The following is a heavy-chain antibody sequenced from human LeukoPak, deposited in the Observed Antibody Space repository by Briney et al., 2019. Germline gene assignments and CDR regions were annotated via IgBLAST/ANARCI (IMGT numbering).Heavy chain of an antibody. D-gene: IGHD6-19*01. V-gene: IGHV3-48*04. CDR2: ISSSSTI. CDR1: GFTFSSYS. J-gene: IGHJ4*02. Sequence: GGSLRLSCAASGFTFSSYSMNWVRQAPGKGLEWVSYISSSSTIYYADSVKGRFTISRDNAKNSLYLQMNSLRAEDTAVYYCARDQSSGWAAVWGQGTLVTVSS. CDR3: ARDQSSGWAAV.